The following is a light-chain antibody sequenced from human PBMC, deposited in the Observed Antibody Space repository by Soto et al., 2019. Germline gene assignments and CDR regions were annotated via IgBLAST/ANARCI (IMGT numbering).Light chain of an antibody. Sequence: ENVLTQSPGTLSLSPGEIATLSCRATQSVTNRYFAWYQQKPGQAPRLLIYGISSRATDIPDRFSGSGSGTDYTLTISRLEPEDFGVYYCQQYSSLPHTFGQGTKLEVK. CDR1: QSVTNRY. CDR3: QQYSSLPHT. J-gene: IGKJ2*01. V-gene: IGKV3-20*01. CDR2: GIS.